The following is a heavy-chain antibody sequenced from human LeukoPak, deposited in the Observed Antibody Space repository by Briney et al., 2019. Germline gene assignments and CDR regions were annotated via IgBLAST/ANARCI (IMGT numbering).Heavy chain of an antibody. CDR3: ARDRVENGPPDY. V-gene: IGHV3-30*04. CDR1: GFTFSSYA. D-gene: IGHD3-10*01. CDR2: ISYDGSNK. J-gene: IGHJ4*02. Sequence: GALRLSCAASGFTFSSYAMQWVRQAPGKGLEGVAVISYDGSNKYYADSVKGRFTISRDNSKNTLYLQMNSLRAEDTAVYYCARDRVENGPPDYWGQGTLVTVSS.